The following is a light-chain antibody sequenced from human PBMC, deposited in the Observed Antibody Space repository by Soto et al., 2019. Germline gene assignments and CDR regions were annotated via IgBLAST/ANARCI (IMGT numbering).Light chain of an antibody. CDR1: QSSSW. CDR3: QQYNSSPWT. Sequence: DIQMTQSPSTLSASVGDRVTITCRASQSSSWLAWYQQKPEKAPKLLIYSLESGVPSRFSGSGSGTEFTLTISSLHPDDFSTYYCQQYNSSPWTFGQGTKVEIK. J-gene: IGKJ1*01. V-gene: IGKV1-5*03.